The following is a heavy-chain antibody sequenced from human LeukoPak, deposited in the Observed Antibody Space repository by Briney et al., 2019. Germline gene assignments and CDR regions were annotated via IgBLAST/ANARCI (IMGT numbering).Heavy chain of an antibody. V-gene: IGHV3-53*05. D-gene: IGHD6-13*01. CDR1: GFTVSNSY. J-gene: IGHJ4*02. CDR2: ISSGGNT. Sequence: GGSLRLSCAASGFTVSNSYMSWVRQAPGKGLEWVSVISSGGNTYYADSVKGRFTISRDNSKNTLYLQMNSLRAEDTAVYYCAKDIGPSIAAAGTGLDWGQGTLVTVSS. CDR3: AKDIGPSIAAAGTGLD.